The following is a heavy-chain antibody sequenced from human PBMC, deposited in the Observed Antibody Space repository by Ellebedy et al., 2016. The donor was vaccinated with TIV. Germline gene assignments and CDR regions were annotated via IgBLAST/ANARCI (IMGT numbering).Heavy chain of an antibody. V-gene: IGHV4-39*01. CDR1: GGSISSSSYY. CDR3: ARPDYSSP. J-gene: IGHJ5*02. CDR2: IYYSGST. Sequence: GSLRLSXTVSGGSISSSSYYWGWIRQPPGKGLEWIGSIYYSGSTYYNPSLKSRVTISVDTSKNQFSLKLSSVTAADTAVYYCARPDYSSPWGQGTLVTVSS. D-gene: IGHD4-11*01.